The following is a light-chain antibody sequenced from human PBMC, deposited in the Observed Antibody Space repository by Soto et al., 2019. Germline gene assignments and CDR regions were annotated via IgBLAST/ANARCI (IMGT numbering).Light chain of an antibody. Sequence: EIVLTQSPCTLSLSPGERATLSCRASQSVSSSYLAWYQQRPGQAPRLLIYGSSSRATGIPDRFSGGGSGTDFTLTISRLETEDFAVYYCQQYDTTTTFGQGTKVDIK. V-gene: IGKV3-20*01. J-gene: IGKJ1*01. CDR1: QSVSSSY. CDR3: QQYDTTTT. CDR2: GSS.